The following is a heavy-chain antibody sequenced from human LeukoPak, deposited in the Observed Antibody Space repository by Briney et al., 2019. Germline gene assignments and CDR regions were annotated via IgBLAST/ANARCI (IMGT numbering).Heavy chain of an antibody. CDR1: GFIFSTYA. J-gene: IGHJ6*02. Sequence: GGSLRLSCAASGFIFSTYAMSWVRQAPGKGLEWVAVIWYDGSNKYYADSVKGRFTISRDNSKNTLYLQMNSLRAEDTAVYYCARDQERGYSGYDISLYGMDVWGQGTTVTVSS. CDR3: ARDQERGYSGYDISLYGMDV. CDR2: IWYDGSNK. V-gene: IGHV3-33*08. D-gene: IGHD5-12*01.